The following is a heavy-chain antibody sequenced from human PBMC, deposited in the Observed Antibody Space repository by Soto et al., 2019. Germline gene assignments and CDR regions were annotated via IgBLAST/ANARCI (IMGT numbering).Heavy chain of an antibody. CDR1: GGSISSYY. CDR3: ARATYVSNNPFDY. V-gene: IGHV4-59*01. Sequence: SETLSLTCTVSGGSISSYYWSWIRQPPGKGLEWIGYIYYSGSTNYNPSLKSRVTISVDTSKNQFSLKLSSVTAADTAVYYCARATYVSNNPFDYWGQGTLVTVSS. J-gene: IGHJ4*02. D-gene: IGHD3-16*01. CDR2: IYYSGST.